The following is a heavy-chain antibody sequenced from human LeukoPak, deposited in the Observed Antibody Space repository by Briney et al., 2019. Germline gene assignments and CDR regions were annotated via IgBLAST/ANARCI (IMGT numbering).Heavy chain of an antibody. D-gene: IGHD3-22*01. CDR1: GYIFTGYY. J-gene: IGHJ3*02. Sequence: ASVKVSCKASGYIFTGYYIHWVRQAPGQGLEWMGWINPNSGGTNYAQKLQGRVTMTRDTSISTAYMELSGLRSDDTDVCYCARANYFDSSGYLTADAFDIWGQGTMVTVSS. CDR3: ARANYFDSSGYLTADAFDI. V-gene: IGHV1-2*02. CDR2: INPNSGGT.